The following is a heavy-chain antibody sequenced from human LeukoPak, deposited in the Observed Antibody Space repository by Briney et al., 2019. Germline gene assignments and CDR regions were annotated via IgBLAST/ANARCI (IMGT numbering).Heavy chain of an antibody. D-gene: IGHD4/OR15-4a*01. CDR3: ARTDAYGAANP. J-gene: IGHJ5*02. CDR2: MNPSGST. CDR1: GGSFSGYY. Sequence: SETLSLTCAVYGGSFSGYYWSWIRQPPGKGLEWIGEMNPSGSTNNNPSLKSRVTISLDTSKNQFSLRLRSVTAADTAIYYCARTDAYGAANPWGQGTVVTVSS. V-gene: IGHV4-34*01.